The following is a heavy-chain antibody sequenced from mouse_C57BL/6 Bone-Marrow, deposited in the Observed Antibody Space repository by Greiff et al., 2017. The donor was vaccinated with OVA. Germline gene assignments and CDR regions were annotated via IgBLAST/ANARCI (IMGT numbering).Heavy chain of an antibody. V-gene: IGHV1-5*01. CDR3: TRWDGSSSLFDY. CDR1: GYTFTSYW. D-gene: IGHD1-1*01. J-gene: IGHJ2*01. Sequence: EVQLQQSGTVLARPGASVKMSCKTSGYTFTSYWMHWVKQRPGKGLEWIGAIYPGNSDTSYNQKFKGKAKLTAVTSASTAYMELSSLTNEDSAVYYCTRWDGSSSLFDYWGQGTTLTVSS. CDR2: IYPGNSDT.